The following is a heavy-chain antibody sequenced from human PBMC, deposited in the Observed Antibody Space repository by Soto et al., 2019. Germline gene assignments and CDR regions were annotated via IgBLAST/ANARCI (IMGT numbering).Heavy chain of an antibody. J-gene: IGHJ4*02. CDR2: ISSSSSTI. Sequence: VQLVESGGGLVQPGGSLRLSCAASGFTFSSYSMNWVRQAPGKGLEWVSYISSSSSTIYYADSVKGRFTISRDNAKNSLYLQMNSLRDEDTAVYYCARTTYDFWSGYSDHFDYWGQGTLVTVSS. CDR3: ARTTYDFWSGYSDHFDY. D-gene: IGHD3-3*01. V-gene: IGHV3-48*02. CDR1: GFTFSSYS.